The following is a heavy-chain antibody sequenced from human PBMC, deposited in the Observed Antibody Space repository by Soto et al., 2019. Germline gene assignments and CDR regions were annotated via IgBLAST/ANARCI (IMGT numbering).Heavy chain of an antibody. CDR2: ISGSGGST. D-gene: IGHD1-7*01. V-gene: IGHV3-23*01. Sequence: EVQLLESGGGLVQPGGSLRLSCAASEFTFSSWAMSWVRQAPGKGLEWVSTISGSGGSTYYADSVKGRFTISRDNSKNTLYVQMNSLRAEDTAVYYCAKAPNWNYESGYFDSWGQGTLVTVSS. CDR1: EFTFSSWA. CDR3: AKAPNWNYESGYFDS. J-gene: IGHJ4*02.